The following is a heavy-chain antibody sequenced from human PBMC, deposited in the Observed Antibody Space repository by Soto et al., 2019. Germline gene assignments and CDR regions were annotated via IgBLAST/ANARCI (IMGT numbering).Heavy chain of an antibody. D-gene: IGHD3-22*01. V-gene: IGHV4-39*01. CDR3: ASRSAMIVVVWPTYYFDY. CDR2: IYYSGST. J-gene: IGHJ4*02. Sequence: QLQLQESGPGLVKPSETLSLTCTVSGGSISSSSYYWGWIRQPPGKGLEWIGSIYYSGSTYYNPSLKGRVTISVDTSKNQCSLKLSSVTAADPAVYYCASRSAMIVVVWPTYYFDYWGQGTLVTVSS. CDR1: GGSISSSSYY.